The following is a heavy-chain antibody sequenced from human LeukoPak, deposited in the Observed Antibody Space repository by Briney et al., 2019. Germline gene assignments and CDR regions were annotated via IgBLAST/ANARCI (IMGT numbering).Heavy chain of an antibody. J-gene: IGHJ5*02. D-gene: IGHD2-2*01. V-gene: IGHV1-46*01. CDR1: GYTFTSCY. Sequence: ASVKVSCTASGYTFTSCYMHWVRQAPGQGLEWMGIINPSGGSTSYAQKFQGRVTMTRDMSTSTVYMELSSLRSEDTAVYYCARDQGSIVVVPVASGNEFDPWGQGTLVTVSS. CDR2: INPSGGST. CDR3: ARDQGSIVVVPVASGNEFDP.